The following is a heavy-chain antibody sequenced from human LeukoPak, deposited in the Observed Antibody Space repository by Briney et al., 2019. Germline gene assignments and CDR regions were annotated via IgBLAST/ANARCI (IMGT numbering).Heavy chain of an antibody. Sequence: PSETLSLTCTVSGGSISSYYWSWIRQPPGKGLEWIGYIYYSGSTNYNPFLKSRVTISVDTSKNQFALRVNSVTAADTAVYYCARVLAETAAVWRDDVFDIWGQGTMVTVSS. CDR3: ARVLAETAAVWRDDVFDI. CDR1: GGSISSYY. CDR2: IYYSGST. D-gene: IGHD3-16*01. J-gene: IGHJ3*02. V-gene: IGHV4-59*01.